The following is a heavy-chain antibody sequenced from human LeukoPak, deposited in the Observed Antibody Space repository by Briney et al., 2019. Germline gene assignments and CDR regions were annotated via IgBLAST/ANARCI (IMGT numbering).Heavy chain of an antibody. J-gene: IGHJ6*03. CDR1: GFTFSSYS. CDR2: ISSSSSTI. V-gene: IGHV3-48*01. D-gene: IGHD5-12*01. Sequence: GGTLRLSCAASGFTFSSYSMNWVRQAPGKGLEWVPYISSSSSTIYYADSVKGRFALSRGNAKNSLYLQMNSLRAEDTAVYYCARDSGYEGYYYYMDVWGKGTTVTISS. CDR3: ARDSGYEGYYYYMDV.